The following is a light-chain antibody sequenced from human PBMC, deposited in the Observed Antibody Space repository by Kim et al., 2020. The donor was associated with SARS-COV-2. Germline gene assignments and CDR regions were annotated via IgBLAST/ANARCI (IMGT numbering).Light chain of an antibody. V-gene: IGLV1-40*01. CDR2: GNS. CDR3: QSYDSSLSGYV. CDR1: SSTIGAGYD. J-gene: IGLJ1*01. Sequence: QRVTTSCTGSSSTIGAGYDVHWYQQLPGTAPKLLIYGNSNRPSGVPDRFSGSKSGTSASLAITGLQAEDEADYYCQSYDSSLSGYVFGTGTKVTVL.